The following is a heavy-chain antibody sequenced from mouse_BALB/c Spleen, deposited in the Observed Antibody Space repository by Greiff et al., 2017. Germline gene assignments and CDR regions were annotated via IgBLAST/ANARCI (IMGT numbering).Heavy chain of an antibody. J-gene: IGHJ3*01. Sequence: EVHLVESGPGLVKPSQSLSLTCSVTGYSITSGYYWNWIRQFPGNKLEWMGYISYDGSNNYNPSLKNRISITRDTSKNQFFLKLNSVTTEDTATYYCATNAYYGYDGAWFAYWGQGTLVTVSA. CDR2: ISYDGSN. D-gene: IGHD2-2*01. V-gene: IGHV3-6*02. CDR3: ATNAYYGYDGAWFAY. CDR1: GYSITSGYY.